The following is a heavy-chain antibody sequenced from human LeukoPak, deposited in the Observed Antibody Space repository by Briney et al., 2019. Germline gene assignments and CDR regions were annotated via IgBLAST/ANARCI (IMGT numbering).Heavy chain of an antibody. Sequence: PGGSLRFSCEASGFTFSSYSMNWVRQAPGKGLEWVSYISGSDNTIYYADSVKGRFTISRDNARNSLYLQMNSLRDEDTAVYYCARVHRGYSFGRLDYWGQGTLVTVSS. CDR3: ARVHRGYSFGRLDY. CDR1: GFTFSSYS. J-gene: IGHJ4*02. V-gene: IGHV3-48*02. CDR2: ISGSDNTI. D-gene: IGHD5-12*01.